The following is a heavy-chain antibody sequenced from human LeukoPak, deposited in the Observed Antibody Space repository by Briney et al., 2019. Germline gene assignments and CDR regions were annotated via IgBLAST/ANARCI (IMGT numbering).Heavy chain of an antibody. CDR3: AKEIRDQQW. J-gene: IGHJ4*02. V-gene: IGHV6-1*01. D-gene: IGHD6-19*01. Sequence: SQTLSLTCAISGDSVSSNSAAWNWIRQSPSRGLEWLGRTYYRSRWYTEYATSVKSRITISPDTSKNQFSLQLTSVTPEDTAVYYCAKEIRDQQWWGQGSLVTVSS. CDR1: GDSVSSNSAA. CDR2: TYYRSRWYT.